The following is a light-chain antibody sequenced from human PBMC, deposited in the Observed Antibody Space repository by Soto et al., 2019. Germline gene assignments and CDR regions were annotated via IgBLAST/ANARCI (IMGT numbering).Light chain of an antibody. CDR3: QQFEDLPLS. CDR1: QDISTF. Sequence: DIQMTQSPSSLSASVGDRVSITCQASQDISTFLNWYQQKPGQAPKLLIYDASNLETGVPSRFSGTGSGTDFTLTITSLQSEDVAAYYCQQFEDLPLSFGPGTTVDL. J-gene: IGKJ3*01. V-gene: IGKV1-33*01. CDR2: DAS.